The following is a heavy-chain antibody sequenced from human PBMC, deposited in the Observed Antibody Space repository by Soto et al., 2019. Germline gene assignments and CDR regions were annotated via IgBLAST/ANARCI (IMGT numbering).Heavy chain of an antibody. J-gene: IGHJ4*02. Sequence: GGSLRLSCATSGFMFNDYAMYWVRQARGQGLEWVAMISSDGNHQFYVDNVRGRFTVSRDNSKNTLNLQMNSLRPEDTAVYYCSRGTYYPQSSGLHADYWGPGTVVTVSS. V-gene: IGHV3-30*03. CDR3: SRGTYYPQSSGLHADY. CDR1: GFMFNDYA. CDR2: ISSDGNHQ. D-gene: IGHD3-22*01.